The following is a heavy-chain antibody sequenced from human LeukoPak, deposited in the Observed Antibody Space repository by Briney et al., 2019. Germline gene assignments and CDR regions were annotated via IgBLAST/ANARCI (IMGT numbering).Heavy chain of an antibody. CDR1: GFTFSSYW. Sequence: GGSLRLSCAASGFTFSSYWMHWVRQAPGKGLVWVSRIKSDGSGTSYADSVKGRFTISRDNAKNTLYLQMNSLRAEDTAVYYCARHSGHIYSGYDNYFDYWGQGTLVTVSS. CDR2: IKSDGSGT. V-gene: IGHV3-74*01. J-gene: IGHJ4*02. CDR3: ARHSGHIYSGYDNYFDY. D-gene: IGHD5-12*01.